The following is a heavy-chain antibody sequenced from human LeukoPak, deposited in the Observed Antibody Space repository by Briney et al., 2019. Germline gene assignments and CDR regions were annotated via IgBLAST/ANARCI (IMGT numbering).Heavy chain of an antibody. CDR1: GFTFSSYV. V-gene: IGHV3-23*01. J-gene: IGHJ2*01. CDR3: AKFSTVTGIGPWYFDL. CDR2: ISVSGDST. D-gene: IGHD2-21*02. Sequence: GGSLRLSCAASGFTFSSYVMSWVRQAPGKGLERVSGISVSGDSTFYADPVKGRFAISRDNSKNTLYLHMNSLRAEDTAVYYCAKFSTVTGIGPWYFDLWGRGTLVTVSS.